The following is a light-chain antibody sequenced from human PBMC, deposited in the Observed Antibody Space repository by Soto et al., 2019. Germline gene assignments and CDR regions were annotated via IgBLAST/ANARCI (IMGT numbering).Light chain of an antibody. CDR3: QQYGSSRRWT. CDR1: QSISSY. V-gene: IGKV3-20*01. J-gene: IGKJ1*01. CDR2: DAS. Sequence: DIVLTQYQGTLSLSPGDRATLSCRASQSISSYLAWYQQKPGQAPRLLIYDASNRATGIPARFSGSGSGTDFTLTISRLEPEDFAVYYCQQYGSSRRWTFGQGTMVDI.